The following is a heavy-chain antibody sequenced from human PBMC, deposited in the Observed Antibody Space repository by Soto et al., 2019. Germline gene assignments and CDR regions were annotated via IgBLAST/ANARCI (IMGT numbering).Heavy chain of an antibody. Sequence: EVQLVESGGGLVQPGGSLRLSCAASGFTFSSYSMNWVRQAPGKGLEWVSYISSSSSTIYYADSVKGRLTISGDNAQNSLYLQMNSLRDEDTAVYYCARVWRYCSSTSCYEVYYGMDVWGQGTTVTVSS. J-gene: IGHJ6*02. D-gene: IGHD2-2*01. CDR1: GFTFSSYS. CDR3: ARVWRYCSSTSCYEVYYGMDV. V-gene: IGHV3-48*02. CDR2: ISSSSSTI.